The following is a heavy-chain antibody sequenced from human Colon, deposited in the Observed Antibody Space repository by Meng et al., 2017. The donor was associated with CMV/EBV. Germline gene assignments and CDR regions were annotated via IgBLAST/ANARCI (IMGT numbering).Heavy chain of an antibody. D-gene: IGHD1-14*01. V-gene: IGHV3-15*01. J-gene: IGHJ4*02. CDR2: IKTKREDETT. CDR3: TSRTVTTNDY. CDR1: GFIFSEVW. Sequence: GGSLRLSCGASGFIFSEVWMNWVRQAPGKGLEWLGRIKTKREDETTDYIEVVKGRFTISRDDSRNMVFLQMNGLTTEDTAVYYCTSRTVTTNDYWGQGTLVTVSS.